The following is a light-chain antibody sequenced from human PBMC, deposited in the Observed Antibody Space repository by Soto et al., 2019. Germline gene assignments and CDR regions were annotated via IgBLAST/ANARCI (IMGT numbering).Light chain of an antibody. CDR1: QGISNK. J-gene: IGKJ1*01. CDR3: HQYTSLWT. Sequence: EIVMTQSPATLSVSPGERATLSCRASQGISNKLAWYQQESGQPPRLLIYSASIRATGIPARFSGSGSGTEFTLTISSLQSEDFAVYYCHQYTSLWTFGQGTKVDIK. CDR2: SAS. V-gene: IGKV3-15*01.